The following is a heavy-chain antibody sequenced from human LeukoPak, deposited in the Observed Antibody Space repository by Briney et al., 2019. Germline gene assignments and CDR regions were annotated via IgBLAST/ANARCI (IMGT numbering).Heavy chain of an antibody. CDR1: GFTFSSYA. V-gene: IGHV3-21*01. CDR3: TRIKPDATLDY. Sequence: GGSLRLSCAASGFTFSSYAMSWVRQAPGKGLEWVSSISDTSTYVYYADSVKGRFTISRDNAKNSLYLQMNSLRTEDTAVYYCTRIKPDATLDYWGQGTQVTVSS. CDR2: ISDTSTYV. J-gene: IGHJ4*02. D-gene: IGHD2-2*01.